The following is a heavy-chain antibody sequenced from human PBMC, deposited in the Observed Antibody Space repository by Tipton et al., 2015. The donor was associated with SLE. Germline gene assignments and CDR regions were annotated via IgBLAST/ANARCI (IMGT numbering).Heavy chain of an antibody. Sequence: TLSLTCSVSGGSIGYYYWNWIRQPPGKGLEWIGYVFYSGSTTYNPSFRGRVTMSVDTSKIQFSLRLNSVTAADTAIYYCARAEYSAYDVPQFDLWGRGALVTVSS. D-gene: IGHD5-12*01. CDR1: GGSIGYYY. CDR3: ARAEYSAYDVPQFDL. V-gene: IGHV4-59*01. J-gene: IGHJ4*02. CDR2: VFYSGST.